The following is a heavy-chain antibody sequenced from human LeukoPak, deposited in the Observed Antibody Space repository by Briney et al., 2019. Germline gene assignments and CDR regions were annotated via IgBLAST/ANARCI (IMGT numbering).Heavy chain of an antibody. CDR3: VADPYYDASGPPRWFDP. CDR2: IVVGSGDT. Sequence: SVKVSCKASGFTFTSSGMQWVRQARGQRLEWIGWIVVGSGDTNYTQKFQERVTITRDMSTSTAYMELSSLRSEDTAVYYCVADPYYDASGPPRWFDPWGQGTLVTVSS. V-gene: IGHV1-58*02. CDR1: GFTFTSSG. D-gene: IGHD3-22*01. J-gene: IGHJ5*02.